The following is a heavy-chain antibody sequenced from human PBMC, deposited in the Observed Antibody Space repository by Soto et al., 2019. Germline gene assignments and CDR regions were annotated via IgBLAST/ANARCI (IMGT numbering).Heavy chain of an antibody. CDR2: ISPGSRYP. J-gene: IGHJ5*02. CDR1: GFTFGDSY. D-gene: IGHD2-21*01. Sequence: GGSLRLSCAGSGFTFGDSYMSWIRQAPGKGLEWLSYISPGSRYPAYADSVKGRFTISRDNAKRSLYLQMMSLRAEDTAVYYCASARHIGPWGQGTLVTVSS. CDR3: ASARHIGP. V-gene: IGHV3-11*06.